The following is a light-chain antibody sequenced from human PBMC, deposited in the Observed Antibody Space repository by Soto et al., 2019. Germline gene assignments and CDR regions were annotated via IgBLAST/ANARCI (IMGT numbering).Light chain of an antibody. CDR3: QQYGSSPPYT. V-gene: IGKV3-20*01. Sequence: EVVLTQSPGTLSLSPGERATLSCRASQSVRNNYLAWYQQKPGQSPKLLIFGSSDRATGIPDRFSGSGSGTDFTLTISRLEPEDFAVSYCQQYGSSPPYTFGQGTKLEIK. CDR1: QSVRNNY. J-gene: IGKJ2*01. CDR2: GSS.